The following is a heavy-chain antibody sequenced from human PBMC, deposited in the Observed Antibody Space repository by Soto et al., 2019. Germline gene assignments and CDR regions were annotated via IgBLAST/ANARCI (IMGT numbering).Heavy chain of an antibody. D-gene: IGHD6-19*01. J-gene: IGHJ6*02. Sequence: GGSLRLSCAASGFTFSSYAMHWVRQAPGKGLEWVAVISYDGSNKYYADSVKGRFTISRDNSKNTLYLQMNSLRAEDTAVYYSASRGGYSSGWYRYYYYYGMDVWGQGTTVTVSS. V-gene: IGHV3-30-3*01. CDR2: ISYDGSNK. CDR3: ASRGGYSSGWYRYYYYYGMDV. CDR1: GFTFSSYA.